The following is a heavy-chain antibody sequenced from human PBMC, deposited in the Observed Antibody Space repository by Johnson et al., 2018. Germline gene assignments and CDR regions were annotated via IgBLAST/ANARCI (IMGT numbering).Heavy chain of an antibody. CDR3: ARVLGWGVSGALDI. V-gene: IGHV3-21*01. Sequence: VQLVESGGGLVKPGGSLRLSCAASGFTLSGYSINWVRQAPGKGLEWVSSISSSSMYTSYADSVKGRFPISRDNARKARYLQMNSLRAEDTAVYYCARVLGWGVSGALDIWGKGTIITVS. D-gene: IGHD3-16*01. CDR1: GFTLSGYS. CDR2: ISSSSMYT. J-gene: IGHJ3*02.